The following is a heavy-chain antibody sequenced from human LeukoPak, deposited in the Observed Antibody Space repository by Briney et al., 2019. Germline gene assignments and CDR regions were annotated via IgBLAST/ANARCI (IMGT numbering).Heavy chain of an antibody. CDR1: GDSVSSNSAA. Sequence: SQTLSLTCAISGDSVSSNSAAWNWIRQSPSRGLEWLGRTYYRSKWYNDYAVSVKSRITINPDTSKNQFSLQLNSVTPEDTAVYYCARGWYSSGWYVVDWFDPWGQGTLVTVSS. J-gene: IGHJ5*02. CDR3: ARGWYSSGWYVVDWFDP. D-gene: IGHD6-19*01. CDR2: TYYRSKWYN. V-gene: IGHV6-1*01.